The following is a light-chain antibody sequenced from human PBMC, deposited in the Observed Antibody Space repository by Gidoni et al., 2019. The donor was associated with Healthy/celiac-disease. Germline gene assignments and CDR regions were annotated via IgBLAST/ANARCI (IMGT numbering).Light chain of an antibody. J-gene: IGKJ2*01. CDR3: QQYYSTPFT. CDR1: QSVLYSSNNKNY. V-gene: IGKV4-1*01. CDR2: WAS. Sequence: DIVMTQSPVSLAVSLGERATINCKSSQSVLYSSNNKNYLTWYQQKPGQPPKLLIYWASTRESGVPDRFSGGGSGTDFTLTISSLQAEDVAVYYCQQYYSTPFTFGQGTKLEIK.